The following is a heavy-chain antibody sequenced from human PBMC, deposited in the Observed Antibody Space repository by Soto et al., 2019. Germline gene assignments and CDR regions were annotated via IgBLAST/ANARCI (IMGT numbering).Heavy chain of an antibody. CDR3: ARVGSAWLVPSGYYFAY. V-gene: IGHV4-34*01. CDR2: INHSGST. D-gene: IGHD6-19*01. CDR1: GGSFRGYY. Sequence: PSEALSLTCAVCGGSFRGYYWSWIRQLPGKGLEWIGEINHSGSTNYNPSLKSRVTISVDTSKNQFSMKLSSVTAADTAVYYCARVGSAWLVPSGYYFAYRVQRTTVPVSS. J-gene: IGHJ4*02.